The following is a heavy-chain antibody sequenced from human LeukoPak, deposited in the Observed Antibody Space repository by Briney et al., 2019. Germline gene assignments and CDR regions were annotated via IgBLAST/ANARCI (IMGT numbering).Heavy chain of an antibody. D-gene: IGHD3-3*01. Sequence: GASVKVSCKASGYTFTSYDINWVRQATGQGLEWMGWMNPNSGNTGYAQKFQGRVTMTRNTSISTAYMELSSLRSEDTAVYYCASGSASKYYDFWSGYYRLDYWGQGTLSPSPQ. V-gene: IGHV1-8*01. CDR3: ASGSASKYYDFWSGYYRLDY. J-gene: IGHJ4*02. CDR2: MNPNSGNT. CDR1: GYTFTSYD.